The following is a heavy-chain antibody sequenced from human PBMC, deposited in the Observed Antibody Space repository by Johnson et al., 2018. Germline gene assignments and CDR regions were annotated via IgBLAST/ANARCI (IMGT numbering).Heavy chain of an antibody. CDR1: GFSFSNYC. J-gene: IGHJ6*02. CDR3: AKDSTGIYLHYDGLDV. Sequence: QVQLVESGGGVVQPGRSLRLSCAASGFSFSNYCMHWVRQAPGKGLEWVAVISYDGSNKYYADSVKGRFTISRDNSKNIIFLQMNSLRAEATAVYYWAKDSTGIYLHYDGLDVLGQGTTVIVSS. D-gene: IGHD5-12*01. V-gene: IGHV3-30*18. CDR2: ISYDGSNK.